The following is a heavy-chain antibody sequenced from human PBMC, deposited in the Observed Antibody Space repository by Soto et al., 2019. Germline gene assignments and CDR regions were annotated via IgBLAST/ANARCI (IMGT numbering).Heavy chain of an antibody. CDR1: GYTFTDYR. V-gene: IGHV1-18*01. J-gene: IGHJ5*02. Sequence: QVQLEQSGAEVKKPGASVKVSCKASGYTFTDYRISWVRQAPGQGLEWMGWISTYNGNTKYAQKFQGRVIMTTDTSTSTAYMELRRLRSDDTAVYYCARENGSGSYYWGTQGNWFDPWGQGTLVIVSS. CDR2: ISTYNGNT. CDR3: ARENGSGSYYWGTQGNWFDP. D-gene: IGHD3-10*01.